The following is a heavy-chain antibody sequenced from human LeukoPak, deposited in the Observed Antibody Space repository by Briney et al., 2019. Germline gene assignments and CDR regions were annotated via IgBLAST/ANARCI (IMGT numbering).Heavy chain of an antibody. V-gene: IGHV3-30*03. D-gene: IGHD3-22*01. CDR2: ISYDGSNK. Sequence: GRSLRLSCAASGFTFSSYGMHWVRQAPGKGLEWVAVISYDGSNKYYADSVKGRFTISRDNSKNTLYLQMNSLRAEDTAVYYCAGGGGPYDSSSPDAFDIWGQGTMVTVSS. CDR1: GFTFSSYG. J-gene: IGHJ3*02. CDR3: AGGGGPYDSSSPDAFDI.